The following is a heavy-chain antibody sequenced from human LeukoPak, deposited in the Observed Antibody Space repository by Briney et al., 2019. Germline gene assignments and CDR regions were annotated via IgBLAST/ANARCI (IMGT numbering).Heavy chain of an antibody. CDR1: GFTVSSNY. CDR3: ASAKDSSGYSSLFDY. V-gene: IGHV3-53*01. Sequence: GGSLRLSCAASGFTVSSNYMSWVRQAPGKGLEWVSVIYSGGSTYYADSVKGRFTISRDNSKNTLYLQMNSLRAEDTAVYYCASAKDSSGYSSLFDYWGQGTLVTVSS. CDR2: IYSGGST. D-gene: IGHD3-22*01. J-gene: IGHJ4*02.